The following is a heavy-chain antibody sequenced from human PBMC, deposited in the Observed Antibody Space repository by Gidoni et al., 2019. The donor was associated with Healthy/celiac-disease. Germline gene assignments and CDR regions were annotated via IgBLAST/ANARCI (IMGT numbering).Heavy chain of an antibody. V-gene: IGHV3-33*01. J-gene: IGHJ4*02. Sequence: QVQLVESGGGVVQPGRSLRLSCAASGFTFSSYGMHWVRQAPGKGLEWVAVIWYDGSNKYYADSVKGRFTISRDNSKNTLYLQMNSLRAEDTAVYYCARVRFDDFWSNFDYWGQGTLVTVSS. D-gene: IGHD3-3*01. CDR1: GFTFSSYG. CDR3: ARVRFDDFWSNFDY. CDR2: IWYDGSNK.